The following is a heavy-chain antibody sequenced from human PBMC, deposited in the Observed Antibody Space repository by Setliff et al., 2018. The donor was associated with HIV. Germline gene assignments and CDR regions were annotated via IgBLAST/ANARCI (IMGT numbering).Heavy chain of an antibody. CDR3: ARDLYHIGIAAPCRVPGY. V-gene: IGHV3-74*01. Sequence: GGSLRLSCAASGFTFSSYWMHWVRQAPGKGLLWVSRIHSDGSSTSYADSVKGRFTISRDNAKNTLSLQMNSLRAEDTAVYYCARDLYHIGIAAPCRVPGYWGQGTLVTVSS. CDR2: IHSDGSST. J-gene: IGHJ4*02. CDR1: GFTFSSYW. D-gene: IGHD6-13*01.